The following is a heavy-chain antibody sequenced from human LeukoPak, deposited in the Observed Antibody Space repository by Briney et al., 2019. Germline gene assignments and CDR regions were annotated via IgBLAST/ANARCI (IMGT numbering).Heavy chain of an antibody. J-gene: IGHJ3*02. CDR3: ARDAYQDAFDI. CDR1: GFTFTSYG. Sequence: GGSLRLSCAVSGFTFTSYGISWVRQAPGQGLEWMGWISAYNGNTNYAQKLQGRVTMTTDTSTSTAYMELRSLRSDDTAVYYCARDAYQDAFDIWGQGTMVTVSS. CDR2: ISAYNGNT. V-gene: IGHV1-18*01. D-gene: IGHD2-2*01.